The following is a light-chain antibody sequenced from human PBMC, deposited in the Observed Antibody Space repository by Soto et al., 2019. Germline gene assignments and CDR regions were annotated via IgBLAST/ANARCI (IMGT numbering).Light chain of an antibody. V-gene: IGKV3-20*01. CDR1: QSVSSNN. J-gene: IGKJ3*01. CDR3: QQYGRSPFT. CDR2: GAS. Sequence: EIVLTQSPGTLSLSPGERATLSCRASQSVSSNNLAWYQQRPGQAPRVVIYGASTSATGIPERFSGSGSGTDFTLTISRLEPEAFAVYYCQQYGRSPFTFGHGTKVDIK.